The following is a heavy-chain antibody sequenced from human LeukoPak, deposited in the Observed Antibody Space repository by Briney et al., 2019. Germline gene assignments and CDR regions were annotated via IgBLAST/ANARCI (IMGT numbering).Heavy chain of an antibody. CDR2: IKIKIHGETR. D-gene: IGHD2-2*02. CDR3: SVDCAGSTSCYRAYHA. CDR1: GITFSDAW. Sequence: GGSLRLSCAASGITFSDAWMTWVRQAPGKGLEWVCRIKIKIHGETRDSAAPVKGRFTISRDDSKNTMYLQMDSLKTEDTGFYYCSVDCAGSTSCYRAYHAWGPGTMVTVSS. V-gene: IGHV3-15*01. J-gene: IGHJ3*01.